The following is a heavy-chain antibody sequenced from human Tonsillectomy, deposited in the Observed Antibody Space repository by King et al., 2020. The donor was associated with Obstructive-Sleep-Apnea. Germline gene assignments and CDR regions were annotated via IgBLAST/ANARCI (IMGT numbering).Heavy chain of an antibody. J-gene: IGHJ1*01. CDR2: IDHSGST. D-gene: IGHD6-19*01. CDR1: GNSISSTYF. V-gene: IGHV4-38-2*02. Sequence: VQLQESGPGLVKPSETLSLICTVSGNSISSTYFWGWIRQPPGKGLEVIGNIDHSGSTYYNPSLKSRVTIKVDTSKDQFSLKVNSVTASDTAVYYCASGRSGWSEYFQHWGQGTLVTVSS. CDR3: ASGRSGWSEYFQH.